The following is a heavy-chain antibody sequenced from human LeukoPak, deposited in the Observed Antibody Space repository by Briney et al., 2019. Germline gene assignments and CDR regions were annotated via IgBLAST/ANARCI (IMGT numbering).Heavy chain of an antibody. V-gene: IGHV3-7*01. Sequence: PGGSLRLSCAASRFIFSAYWMRWVRQAPGKGLEWLAAIRQEGRESYYVDCVKGRFTISRDNPKTSLYLQMNSLRAEDTAVYYCVSGDEFDYWGQGTLVTVSS. J-gene: IGHJ4*02. CDR1: RFIFSAYW. CDR2: IRQEGRES. CDR3: VSGDEFDY.